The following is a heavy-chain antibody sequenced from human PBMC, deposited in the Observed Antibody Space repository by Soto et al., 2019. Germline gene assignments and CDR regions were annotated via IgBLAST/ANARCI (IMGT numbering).Heavy chain of an antibody. Sequence: QLHLVQSGAVVKKPGASVTVSCSASGYPVTAYYMHWVRQAPGRGLEWMGGINPATGAAKYTQTFQGRVTMTRDTSTSKVFMELSGLTSEDTAVFYCARGGGVGVAGSAAFDMWGQGTLVTVSS. D-gene: IGHD3-3*01. CDR1: GYPVTAYY. V-gene: IGHV1-2*02. CDR2: INPATGAA. J-gene: IGHJ3*02. CDR3: ARGGGVGVAGSAAFDM.